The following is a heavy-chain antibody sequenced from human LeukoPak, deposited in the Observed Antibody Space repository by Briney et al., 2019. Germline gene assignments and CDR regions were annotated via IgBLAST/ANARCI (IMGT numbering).Heavy chain of an antibody. J-gene: IGHJ4*02. V-gene: IGHV3-23*01. Sequence: GGSLRLSCAASGFTFSSYAMSWVRQAPGKGLEWVSAISGSDGSTYYADYVEGRLTISRDNSKNTLYLQMNSLKAEHTAVYYCAKDHTISPRPDYWGQGTLVTVSS. CDR3: AKDHTISPRPDY. D-gene: IGHD6-6*01. CDR1: GFTFSSYA. CDR2: ISGSDGST.